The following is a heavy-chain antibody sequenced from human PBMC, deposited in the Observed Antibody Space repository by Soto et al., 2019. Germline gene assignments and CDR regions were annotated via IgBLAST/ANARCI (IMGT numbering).Heavy chain of an antibody. V-gene: IGHV1-2*04. CDR2: INPNSGGT. D-gene: IGHD6-19*01. CDR3: ARARIAVAGTPYYYYYGMDV. J-gene: IGHJ6*02. CDR1: GYTFTGYY. Sequence: ASVKVSCKASGYTFTGYYMHWVRQAPGQGLEWMGWINPNSGGTNYAQKFQGWVTMTRDTSISTAYMELGRLRSDDTAVYYCARARIAVAGTPYYYYYGMDVWGQGTTVTVSS.